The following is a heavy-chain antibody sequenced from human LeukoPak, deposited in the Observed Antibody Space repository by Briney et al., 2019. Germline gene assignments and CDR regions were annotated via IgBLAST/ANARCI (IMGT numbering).Heavy chain of an antibody. D-gene: IGHD3-22*01. CDR2: ISSSSSTI. J-gene: IGHJ6*02. CDR1: GFTFGDYA. Sequence: GGSLRLSCTASGFTFGDYAMTWVRQAPGKGLEWVSYISSSSSTIYYADSVKGRFTISRDNAKNSLYLQMNSLRDEDTAVYYCARVESSGPLPGYYYGMDVWGQGTTVTVSS. CDR3: ARVESSGPLPGYYYGMDV. V-gene: IGHV3-48*02.